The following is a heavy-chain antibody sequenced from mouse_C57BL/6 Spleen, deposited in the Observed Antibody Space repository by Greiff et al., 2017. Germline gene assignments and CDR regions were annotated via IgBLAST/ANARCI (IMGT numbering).Heavy chain of an antibody. J-gene: IGHJ4*01. Sequence: VQLQQSGPELVKPGASVKISCKASGYAFSSSWMNWVKQRPGKGLEWIGRIYPGDGDTNYNGKFKGKATLTADKSSSTAYMQLSSLTSEDSAVYFCARWLLPNYYAMDYWGQGTSVTVSS. V-gene: IGHV1-82*01. CDR2: IYPGDGDT. CDR3: ARWLLPNYYAMDY. D-gene: IGHD2-3*01. CDR1: GYAFSSSW.